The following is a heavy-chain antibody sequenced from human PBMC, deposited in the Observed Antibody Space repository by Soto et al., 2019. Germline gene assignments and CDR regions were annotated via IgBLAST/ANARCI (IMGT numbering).Heavy chain of an antibody. CDR2: ISSSGSTI. CDR1: GFTFSSYE. V-gene: IGHV3-48*03. J-gene: IGHJ4*02. Sequence: GGSLRLSCAASGFTFSSYEMNWVRQAPGKGLEWVSYISSSGSTIYYADSVKGRFTISRDNAKKTLYLQMNSLRVEDTAKYYCAKGFRSLEWYSLAPFDYWGQGALVTVSS. D-gene: IGHD3-3*01. CDR3: AKGFRSLEWYSLAPFDY.